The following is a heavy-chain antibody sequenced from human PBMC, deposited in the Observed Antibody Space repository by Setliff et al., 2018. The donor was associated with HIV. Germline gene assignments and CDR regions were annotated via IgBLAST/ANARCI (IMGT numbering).Heavy chain of an antibody. CDR1: GGSISTSNYY. J-gene: IGHJ4*02. D-gene: IGHD2-21*02. CDR3: ARQGNIVVVTSFDY. CDR2: VDYTGST. Sequence: SETLSLTCTVSGGSISTSNYYWGWVRQPPGKGLEWVGNVDYTGSTYYNPSLKSRVTISVDTSKNQFSLRLYSVTAADTAVYYCARQGNIVVVTSFDYWGQGTLVTVSS. V-gene: IGHV4-39*07.